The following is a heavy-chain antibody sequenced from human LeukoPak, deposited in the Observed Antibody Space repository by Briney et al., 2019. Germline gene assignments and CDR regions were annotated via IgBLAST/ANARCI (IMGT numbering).Heavy chain of an antibody. D-gene: IGHD3-10*02. CDR3: ARDMFGESFYDY. J-gene: IGHJ4*02. CDR1: GYTFIGYY. Sequence: GASGKVSCKASGYTFIGYYMHWLRQAPGQGPEWMGWINPKSGDTNYAQKFQDRVTMTRDPSISTAYMYLSRLTSDDTAVYYCARDMFGESFYDYWGQGSLVTVSS. CDR2: INPKSGDT. V-gene: IGHV1-2*02.